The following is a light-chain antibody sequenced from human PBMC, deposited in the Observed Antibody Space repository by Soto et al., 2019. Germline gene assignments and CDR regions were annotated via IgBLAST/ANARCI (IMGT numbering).Light chain of an antibody. J-gene: IGKJ3*01. CDR3: XXXXXSPFT. V-gene: IGKV3-20*01. CDR2: GAS. CDR1: QSVSSNY. Sequence: EIVLTQSPGTLSLSPGERATLSCRASQSVSSNYLTWYQQKPGQAPRLLIYGASSRATGIPDRFSGSGSGTDFTLIISRLXPEXXXXXXXXXXXXSPFTFGPGTKVDIK.